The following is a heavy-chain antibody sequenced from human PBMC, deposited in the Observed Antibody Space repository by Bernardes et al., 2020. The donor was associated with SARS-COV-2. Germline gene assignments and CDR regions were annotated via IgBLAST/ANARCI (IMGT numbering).Heavy chain of an antibody. V-gene: IGHV4-59*01. CDR3: AREQNSLVRGVIDS. Sequence: SETLSLTCTVSGGSISGFYWSWIRQSPGKGLEWIGYIYSSGRTNNNPSLKSRVTISIDTSKNQFSLRVNSVTAADTAVYYCAREQNSLVRGVIDSWGQGILVTVSS. CDR2: IYSSGRT. J-gene: IGHJ5*01. D-gene: IGHD3-10*01. CDR1: GGSISGFY.